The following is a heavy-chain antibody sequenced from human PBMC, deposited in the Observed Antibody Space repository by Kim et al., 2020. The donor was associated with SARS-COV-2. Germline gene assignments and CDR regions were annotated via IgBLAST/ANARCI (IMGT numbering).Heavy chain of an antibody. CDR2: LSWDGKRT. D-gene: IGHD4-17*01. J-gene: IGHJ4*02. V-gene: IGHV3-23*01. CDR3: AKGVTNSGFDY. Sequence: GGSLRLSCVASGFTFSTSPMGWVRQAPGKGLEWVPRLSWDGKRTYYADSVKGRVTISSDNSKSTLYLHMNSLRVEDTAVYYCAKGVTNSGFDYWGQGTQVTVSS. CDR1: GFTFSTSP.